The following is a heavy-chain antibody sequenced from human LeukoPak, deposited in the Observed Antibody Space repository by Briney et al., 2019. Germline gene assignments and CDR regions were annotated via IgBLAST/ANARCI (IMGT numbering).Heavy chain of an antibody. Sequence: ASVKVSCKASGYTFTGYYMHWVRQAPGQGLEWMGWINPNSGGTNYAQKFQGRVTMTRDMSISTAYMELSRLRSDDTAVYYCAREEVVAATLGCYVYWGQGTLVTVPS. D-gene: IGHD2-15*01. CDR3: AREEVVAATLGCYVY. J-gene: IGHJ4*02. CDR2: INPNSGGT. CDR1: GYTFTGYY. V-gene: IGHV1-2*02.